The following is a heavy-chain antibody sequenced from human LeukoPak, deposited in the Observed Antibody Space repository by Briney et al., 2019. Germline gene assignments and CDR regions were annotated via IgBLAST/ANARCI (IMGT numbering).Heavy chain of an antibody. J-gene: IGHJ3*02. V-gene: IGHV4-34*01. CDR1: GGSLSGYY. D-gene: IGHD3-22*01. CDR2: INHSGST. CDR3: ARDNYYDSSGYYYVRDAFDI. Sequence: SETLSLTCAVYGGSLSGYYWSWIRQPPGKGLEWIGEINHSGSTNYNPSLKSRVTISVDTSKNQFSLKLSSVTAADTAVYYCARDNYYDSSGYYYVRDAFDIWGQGTMVTVSS.